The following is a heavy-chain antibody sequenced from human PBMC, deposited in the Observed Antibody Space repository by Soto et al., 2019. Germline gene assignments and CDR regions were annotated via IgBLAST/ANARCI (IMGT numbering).Heavy chain of an antibody. V-gene: IGHV4-39*01. Sequence: SEPLSLPSRESCGSVATNSYHWGWVPQPPGKGLEWIGSISYTGTTYYSPSLKSRVTISADTSKKQFSLRLDSATAADTAVYYCARLVVVAPVANVWGQGALVTVPQ. CDR1: CGSVATNSYH. D-gene: IGHD2-15*01. CDR2: ISYTGTT. CDR3: ARLVVVAPVANV. J-gene: IGHJ4*02.